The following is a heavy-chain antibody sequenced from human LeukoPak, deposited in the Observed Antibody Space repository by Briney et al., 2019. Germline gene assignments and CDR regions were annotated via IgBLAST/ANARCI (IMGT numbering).Heavy chain of an antibody. CDR2: ISYDGSNK. J-gene: IGHJ4*02. CDR1: GFTFSSYG. V-gene: IGHV3-30*18. Sequence: GGSLRLSCAASGFTFSSYGMHWVRQAPGKGLKWVAVISYDGSNKYYADSVKGRFTISRDNSKNTLYLQMNSLRVEDTAVYYCAKGSSWADWGQGTLVTVSS. CDR3: AKGSSWAD. D-gene: IGHD6-13*01.